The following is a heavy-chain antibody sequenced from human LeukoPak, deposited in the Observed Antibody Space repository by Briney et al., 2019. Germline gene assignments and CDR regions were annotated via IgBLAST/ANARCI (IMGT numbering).Heavy chain of an antibody. D-gene: IGHD4-17*01. Sequence: GGSLRLPCAASGFTFSGYSMNWVRQAPAKGLEWVSYISSSSSTIYYADSVKGRFTISRDNTKNSLYLQMNSLRAEDTAVYYCARADYAGMFDYWGQGTLVTVSS. V-gene: IGHV3-48*01. J-gene: IGHJ4*02. CDR1: GFTFSGYS. CDR3: ARADYAGMFDY. CDR2: ISSSSSTI.